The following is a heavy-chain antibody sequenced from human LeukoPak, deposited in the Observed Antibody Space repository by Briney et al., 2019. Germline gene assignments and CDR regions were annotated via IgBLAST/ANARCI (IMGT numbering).Heavy chain of an antibody. Sequence: ASVKVSCKASGGTFSSYAISWVRQAPGQGLEWMGGIIPIFGTANYAQKFQGRVTITTDESTSTAYMELSSLRSEDTAVYYCARGATVVTRDGLVPYNWFDPWGQGTLVTVSS. J-gene: IGHJ5*02. CDR3: ARGATVVTRDGLVPYNWFDP. CDR1: GGTFSSYA. V-gene: IGHV1-69*05. CDR2: IIPIFGTA. D-gene: IGHD4-23*01.